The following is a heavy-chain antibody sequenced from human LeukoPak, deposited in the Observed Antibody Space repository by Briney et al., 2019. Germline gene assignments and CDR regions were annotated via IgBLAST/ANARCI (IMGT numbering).Heavy chain of an antibody. J-gene: IGHJ4*02. CDR2: IYYSGST. CDR3: ARAEITMVRGVIITGYYFDY. D-gene: IGHD3-10*01. Sequence: SETLSLTCSVSNYSISSGYYWGWIRQPPGKGLEWIGYIYYSGSTNYNPSLKSRVTISVDTSKNQFSLKLSSVTAADTAVYYCARAEITMVRGVIITGYYFDYWGQGTLVTVSS. V-gene: IGHV4-59*01. CDR1: NYSISSGYY.